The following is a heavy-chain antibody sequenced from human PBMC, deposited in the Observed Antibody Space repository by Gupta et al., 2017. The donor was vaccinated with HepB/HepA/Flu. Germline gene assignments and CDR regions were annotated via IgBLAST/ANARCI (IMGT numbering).Heavy chain of an antibody. CDR2: IYYSGTT. J-gene: IGHJ4*02. V-gene: IGHV4-39*01. D-gene: IGHD2-2*01. CDR1: SGYITSKNFY. Sequence: LQLQESGPGLVIPWAPLSLTCSVSSGYITSKNFYWGWVRQPPGKGLEWIANIYYSGTTQYNPSLKNHATVSVDTSMTQVSLRLTSVTAADTAVYCCAKGCCDSTSCYFPFDSWGQVTLVTVSS. CDR3: AKGCCDSTSCYFPFDS.